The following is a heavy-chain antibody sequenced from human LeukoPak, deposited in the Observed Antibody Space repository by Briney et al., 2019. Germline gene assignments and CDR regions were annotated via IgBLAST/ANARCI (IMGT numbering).Heavy chain of an antibody. CDR3: ARAGGVTVYFDY. D-gene: IGHD2-21*02. Sequence: ASVSVSCKASGGTFSSYAISWVRQAPGQGLAGMGRIIPILSLANYAEKFQGRVTITADKSTSTAYMELSSLRSEDTAVYYCARAGGVTVYFDYWGQGTLVTVSS. V-gene: IGHV1-69*04. CDR1: GGTFSSYA. J-gene: IGHJ4*02. CDR2: IIPILSLA.